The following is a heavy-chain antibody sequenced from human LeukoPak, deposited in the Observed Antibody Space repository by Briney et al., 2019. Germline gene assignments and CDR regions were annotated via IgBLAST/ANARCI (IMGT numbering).Heavy chain of an antibody. Sequence: GASLKISCQCSGYSFTSYWIGWVRQLPGKGLEWMGIIYPGDSDTRYSPSFQGQVTISADKSISTAYLQWSSLKASDTAMYYCARLPTVAYPDYWGQGALVTVSS. CDR3: ARLPTVAYPDY. J-gene: IGHJ4*02. D-gene: IGHD4-23*01. CDR2: IYPGDSDT. V-gene: IGHV5-51*01. CDR1: GYSFTSYW.